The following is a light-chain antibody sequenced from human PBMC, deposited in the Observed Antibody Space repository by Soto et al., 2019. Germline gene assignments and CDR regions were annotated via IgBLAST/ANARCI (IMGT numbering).Light chain of an antibody. J-gene: IGLJ3*02. CDR1: SSDVGGYNF. CDR3: CSYAGSYTLWV. Sequence: QSALTQPRSVSGSPGQSVTLSCTGTSSDVGGYNFVSWYQQYPGKAPKLIIYDVSKRPSGVPDRFSGSKSGNTASLTISGLQAEDEADYYCCSYAGSYTLWVLGGGTKLTVL. CDR2: DVS. V-gene: IGLV2-11*01.